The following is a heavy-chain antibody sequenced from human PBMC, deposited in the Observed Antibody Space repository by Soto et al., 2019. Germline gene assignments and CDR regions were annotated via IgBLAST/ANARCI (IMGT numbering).Heavy chain of an antibody. V-gene: IGHV1-24*01. CDR2: FDPEDGET. D-gene: IGHD3-3*01. Sequence: ASVKVSCKASGYTFTGYYMHWVRQAPGQGLEWMGGFDPEDGETIYAQKFQGRVTMTEDTSTDTAYMELSSLRSEDTAVYYCATDSRRGDYDFWSGYSATYYYGMDVWGQGTTVTVS. J-gene: IGHJ6*02. CDR3: ATDSRRGDYDFWSGYSATYYYGMDV. CDR1: GYTFTGYY.